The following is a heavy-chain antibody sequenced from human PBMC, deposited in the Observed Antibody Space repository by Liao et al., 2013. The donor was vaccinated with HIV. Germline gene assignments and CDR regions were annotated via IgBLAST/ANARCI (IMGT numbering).Heavy chain of an antibody. D-gene: IGHD1-26*01. Sequence: QVQLQESGPGLVKPSETLSLTCTVSGGSINSYYWSWIRQPPGKGLEWIGYIYYTGSTNYNPSLKSRVTISVDTSKNQFSLKLSSVTAADTAVYYCARHQGGSYPDYFQHWGQGTLVTVSS. CDR3: ARHQGGSYPDYFQH. CDR1: GGSINSYY. J-gene: IGHJ1*01. CDR2: IYYTGST. V-gene: IGHV4-59*01.